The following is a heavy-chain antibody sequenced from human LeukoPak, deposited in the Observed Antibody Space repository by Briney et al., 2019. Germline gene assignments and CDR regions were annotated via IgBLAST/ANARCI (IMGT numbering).Heavy chain of an antibody. CDR3: ARDPAGAGIYYDY. Sequence: GGSLRLSCVASGFTFSTYSMNWVRQAPGKGLEWISYISSGSGTIHYADSVKGRFTISRDNDKNSLYLQMNSLRAEDTAVYYCARDPAGAGIYYDYWGQGTPVTVSS. CDR2: ISSGSGTI. D-gene: IGHD6-19*01. CDR1: GFTFSTYS. V-gene: IGHV3-48*01. J-gene: IGHJ4*02.